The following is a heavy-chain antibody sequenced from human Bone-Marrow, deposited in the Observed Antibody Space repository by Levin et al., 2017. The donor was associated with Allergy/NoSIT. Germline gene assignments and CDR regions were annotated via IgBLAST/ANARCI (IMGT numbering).Heavy chain of an antibody. CDR2: VYDSGSA. V-gene: IGHV4-30-4*01. Sequence: PSETLSLTCAVSGGSVSNGDYYWTWVRQPPGTGLEFIAFVYDSGSAHYNPSLKSRVTISVDTPKNQFSLDLDSVTAADTAVYFCARGSYSGSLDYWGQGSLVTVSS. CDR1: GGSVSNGDYY. J-gene: IGHJ4*02. D-gene: IGHD2-21*01. CDR3: ARGSYSGSLDY.